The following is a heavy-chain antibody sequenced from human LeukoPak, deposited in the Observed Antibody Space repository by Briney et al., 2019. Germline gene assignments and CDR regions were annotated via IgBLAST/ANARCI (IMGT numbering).Heavy chain of an antibody. D-gene: IGHD3-9*01. CDR1: GFTFSSYG. CDR2: ISGSGGST. Sequence: GGSLRLSCAASGFTFSSYGMSWVRQAPGKGLEWVSAISGSGGSTYYADSVKGRFTISRDNSKNTLYLQMNSLRAEDTAVYYCAKLRYFDWLSPNDYWGQGTLVTVSS. V-gene: IGHV3-23*01. J-gene: IGHJ4*02. CDR3: AKLRYFDWLSPNDY.